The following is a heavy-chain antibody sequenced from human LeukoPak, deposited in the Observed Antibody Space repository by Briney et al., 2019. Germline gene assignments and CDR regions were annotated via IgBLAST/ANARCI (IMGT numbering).Heavy chain of an antibody. Sequence: SVKVSCKASGGTFSRYAISWVRQAPGQGLEWMGGINPNFGTANYAQKFQGRVKNTTDESKSTAYMELGSLRYEDTAVYYCARARGITYGFDPWGQGTLVTVSS. J-gene: IGHJ5*02. CDR3: ARARGITYGFDP. D-gene: IGHD3-10*01. V-gene: IGHV1-69*05. CDR2: INPNFGTA. CDR1: GGTFSRYA.